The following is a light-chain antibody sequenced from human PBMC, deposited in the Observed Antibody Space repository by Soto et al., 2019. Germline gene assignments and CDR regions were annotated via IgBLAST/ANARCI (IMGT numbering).Light chain of an antibody. CDR3: QQRSNWPLIT. CDR1: QSVSSD. CDR2: GAS. J-gene: IGKJ5*01. Sequence: EIGMTQSPATLSVSPGERVTLSCRASQSVSSDLAWYHHKPGQAPRLLIYGASTRATGIPARFSGSGFGTDFTLTISSLEPEDFAVYYCQQRSNWPLITFGQGTRLEIK. V-gene: IGKV3-11*01.